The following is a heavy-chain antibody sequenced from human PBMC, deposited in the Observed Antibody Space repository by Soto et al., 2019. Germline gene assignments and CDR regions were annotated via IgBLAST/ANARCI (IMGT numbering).Heavy chain of an antibody. D-gene: IGHD3-22*01. CDR1: GGSMNSYY. V-gene: IGHV4-59*08. CDR3: ARLTAVNYYDSSGPFYYYGMDV. CDR2: IYYSGST. J-gene: IGHJ6*02. Sequence: PSETLSLTCTVSGGSMNSYYWSWIRQPPGKGLEYIGYIYYSGSTNYNPSLKSRVTISMDTSKNQFSLKLTSVTAADTAVYYCARLTAVNYYDSSGPFYYYGMDVWGQGTTVTVS.